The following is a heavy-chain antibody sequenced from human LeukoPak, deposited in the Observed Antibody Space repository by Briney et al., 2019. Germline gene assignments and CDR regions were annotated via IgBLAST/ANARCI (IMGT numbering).Heavy chain of an antibody. V-gene: IGHV1-8*01. D-gene: IGHD6-19*01. Sequence: ASVKVSCKASGYTFTSYDINRVRQATGQGLEWMGWMNPNSGNTGYAQKFQGRVTMTRNTSISTAYMELSSLRSEDTAVYYCARAVAGYYYYYMDVWGKGTTVTVSS. CDR3: ARAVAGYYYYYMDV. CDR2: MNPNSGNT. CDR1: GYTFTSYD. J-gene: IGHJ6*03.